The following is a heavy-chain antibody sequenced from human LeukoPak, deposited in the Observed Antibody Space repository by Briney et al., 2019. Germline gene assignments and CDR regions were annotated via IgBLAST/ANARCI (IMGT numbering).Heavy chain of an antibody. Sequence: GGPLRLSCAASGIPSISYSMTWVRQAPGKGLEWVSSISSSSSYIYYADAVKGRFTISRDNAKNSLYLQMNSLRAEDTAVYYCARAIREYCSSTSCYNVGGYWGQGTLVTVSS. D-gene: IGHD2-2*02. V-gene: IGHV3-21*01. CDR3: ARAIREYCSSTSCYNVGGY. CDR1: GIPSISYS. CDR2: ISSSSSYI. J-gene: IGHJ4*02.